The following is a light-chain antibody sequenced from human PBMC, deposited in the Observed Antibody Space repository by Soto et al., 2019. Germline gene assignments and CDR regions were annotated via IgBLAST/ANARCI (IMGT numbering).Light chain of an antibody. V-gene: IGKV1-5*01. CDR2: DAS. J-gene: IGKJ1*01. CDR1: QSISSW. CDR3: KQYNSYSGT. Sequence: DIPMTQSPSTLSASVGDRVTITCRASQSISSWLAWYQQKPGKAPKLLIYDASSLESGVPSRFSGSGSGTEFTLPISSLQPDDFATYYCKQYNSYSGTFGQGTKVEIK.